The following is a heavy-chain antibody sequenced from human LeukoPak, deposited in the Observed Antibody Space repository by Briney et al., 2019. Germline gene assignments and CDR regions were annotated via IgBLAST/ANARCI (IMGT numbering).Heavy chain of an antibody. D-gene: IGHD5-12*01. V-gene: IGHV3-21*01. J-gene: IGHJ4*02. CDR3: ARDLKGYSTH. Sequence: GGSLRLSCAASGFTFSAYSMNWVRQAPGKGREWVSSITSTSSYMYQADSLKGRFTISRDNAKNSLYMQMNSLRGEDTAVYYCARDLKGYSTHWGQGTLVTVSS. CDR2: ITSTSSYM. CDR1: GFTFSAYS.